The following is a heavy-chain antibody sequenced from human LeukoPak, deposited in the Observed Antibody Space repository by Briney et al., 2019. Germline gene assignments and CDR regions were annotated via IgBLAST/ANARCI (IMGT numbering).Heavy chain of an antibody. CDR2: IYYSGST. CDR1: GGSISSSSYY. CDR3: ASSPEGGYCSSTSCYGAFDI. J-gene: IGHJ3*02. Sequence: SETLSLTCTVSGGSISSSSYYWGWIRQPPGKGLEWIGSIYYSGSTYYNPSLKSRVTISVDTSKNQFSLKLSSVTAADTAVYYCASSPEGGYCSSTSCYGAFDIWGQGTLVTVSS. V-gene: IGHV4-39*01. D-gene: IGHD2-2*01.